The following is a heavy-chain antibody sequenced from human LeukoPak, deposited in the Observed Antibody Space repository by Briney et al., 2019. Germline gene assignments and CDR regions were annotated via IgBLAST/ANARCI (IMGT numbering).Heavy chain of an antibody. Sequence: GGSLRLSCAASGFTFSTYWMHWVRQAPGKGLVWVSRINTDGSSTSYADSVKGRLTISRDNAKNTLYLLMNSLRADDTAVYYCARGGLEPVDYWGQGTLVTVSS. V-gene: IGHV3-74*01. D-gene: IGHD1-1*01. CDR2: INTDGSST. CDR3: ARGGLEPVDY. CDR1: GFTFSTYW. J-gene: IGHJ4*02.